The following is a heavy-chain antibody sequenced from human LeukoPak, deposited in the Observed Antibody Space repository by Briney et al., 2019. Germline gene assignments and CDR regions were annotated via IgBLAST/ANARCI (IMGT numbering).Heavy chain of an antibody. CDR3: ARMGSSSSTY. V-gene: IGHV3-7*01. J-gene: IGHJ4*02. D-gene: IGHD6-6*01. CDR2: IKQDGSEK. Sequence: PGGSLRLSCAASGFTFSSYWMSWVRQAPGKGLERVADIKQDGSEKYYVDSVKGRFTISRDNAKNSLHLQMNSLRAEDTAVYYCARMGSSSSTYWGQGTLVTVSS. CDR1: GFTFSSYW.